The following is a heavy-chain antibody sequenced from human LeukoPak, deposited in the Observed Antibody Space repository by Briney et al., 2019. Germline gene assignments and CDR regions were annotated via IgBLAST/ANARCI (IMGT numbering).Heavy chain of an antibody. J-gene: IGHJ4*02. CDR2: INHSGST. Sequence: SETLSLTCAVYGGSFSGYYWSWIREPPGKGLEWIGEINHSGSTNYNPSPKSRVTISVDTSKNQFSLKLSSVTAADTAVYYCARGSRMPRGYFDYWGQGTLVTVSS. CDR1: GGSFSGYY. D-gene: IGHD3-10*01. CDR3: ARGSRMPRGYFDY. V-gene: IGHV4-34*01.